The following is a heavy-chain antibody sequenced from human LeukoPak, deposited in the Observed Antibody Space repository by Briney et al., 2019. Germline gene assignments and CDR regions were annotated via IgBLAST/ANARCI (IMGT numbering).Heavy chain of an antibody. V-gene: IGHV4-39*07. CDR2: IYYSGST. Sequence: PSETLSLTYTVSGGSISSNTYYWGWIRQPPGKGLEWIGSIYYSGSTYYNPSLKSRVTISVDTSKNQFSLKLSSVTAADTAVYYCARDYQGGYGDKTVDYWGQGTLVTVSS. D-gene: IGHD5-18*01. CDR3: ARDYQGGYGDKTVDY. J-gene: IGHJ4*02. CDR1: GGSISSNTYY.